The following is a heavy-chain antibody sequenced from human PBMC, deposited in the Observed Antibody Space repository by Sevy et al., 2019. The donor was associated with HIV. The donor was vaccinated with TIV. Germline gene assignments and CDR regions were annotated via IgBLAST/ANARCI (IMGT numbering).Heavy chain of an antibody. J-gene: IGHJ4*02. CDR2: IIPILGTV. CDR1: GGTFSTYG. CDR3: ARGGGNGWYYFDN. Sequence: ASVKVSCKASGGTFSTYGISWVRQAPGQGPEWMGGIIPILGTVNYAQKFQGRVTITADESTKTAYMELSSLRSEDTAVYYCARGGGNGWYYFDNWGQETLVTVSS. V-gene: IGHV1-69*13. D-gene: IGHD6-19*01.